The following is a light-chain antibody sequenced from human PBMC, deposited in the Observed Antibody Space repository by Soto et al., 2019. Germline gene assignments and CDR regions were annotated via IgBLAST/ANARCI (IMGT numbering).Light chain of an antibody. CDR1: QTIRNY. CDR3: QQYYSYPIT. J-gene: IGKJ5*01. CDR2: AAS. Sequence: IQMTQSPSTLSGSVGDRVTITCRASQTIRNYLAWYQQKPGKAPKLLIYAASTLQSGVPSRFSGSGSGTDFTLTISCLQSEDVATYYCQQYYSYPITLGQGTRLEIK. V-gene: IGKV1-8*01.